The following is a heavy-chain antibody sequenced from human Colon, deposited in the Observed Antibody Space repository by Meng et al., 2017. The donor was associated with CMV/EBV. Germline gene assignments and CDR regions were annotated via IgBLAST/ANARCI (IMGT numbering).Heavy chain of an antibody. CDR3: ARDLARGSSADAFDL. CDR2: LNSHGI. V-gene: IGHV3-9*01. J-gene: IGHJ3*01. Sequence: GGSLRLSCTASEFTLDNYAMHWVRQVPGKGLQWVSRLNSHGIAYADSVKGRFTISRDNGKNSLYLQMDGLRAEDTAVYYCARDLARGSSADAFDLWGQGTVVTVSS. D-gene: IGHD3-10*01. CDR1: EFTLDNYA.